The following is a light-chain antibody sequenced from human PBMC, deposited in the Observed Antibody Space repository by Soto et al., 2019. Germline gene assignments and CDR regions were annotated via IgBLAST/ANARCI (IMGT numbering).Light chain of an antibody. V-gene: IGKV1-5*01. CDR2: DAS. CDR1: QTFTTW. CDR3: QQYNSYPWT. J-gene: IGKJ1*01. Sequence: DIQMTQTPSTLSASVGDRVTITCRASQTFTTWLAWYQQKPGKAPKLLIYDASNLESGVPSRFSGSDSGTEFTLTISSLQPDDFATYYCQQYNSYPWTFGHGTEVEVK.